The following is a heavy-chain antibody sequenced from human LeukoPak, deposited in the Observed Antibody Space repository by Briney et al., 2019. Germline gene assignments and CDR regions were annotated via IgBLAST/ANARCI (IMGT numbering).Heavy chain of an antibody. V-gene: IGHV3-21*01. CDR1: GFTFSSYS. CDR2: ITSDSRYI. CDR3: ARLPGGVVIDAGLY. D-gene: IGHD2-21*01. Sequence: GSLRLSCAASGFTFSSYSMNWVRQAPGKGLEWVSSITSDSRYIFYADSVKGRFTISRDNAKNSLYLQMNSLRAEDTAMYYCARLPGGVVIDAGLYWGQGTLVTVSS. J-gene: IGHJ4*02.